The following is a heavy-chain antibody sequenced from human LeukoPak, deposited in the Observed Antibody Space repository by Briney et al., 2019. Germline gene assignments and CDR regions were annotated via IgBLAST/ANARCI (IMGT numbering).Heavy chain of an antibody. J-gene: IGHJ4*02. V-gene: IGHV3-23*01. Sequence: GGSLRLSCAASGFTFSSYAMSWVRQAPGKGLEWVSAISGSGGSTYYAGSVKGRFTISRDNSKNTLYLQMNSLRAEDTAVYYCAKGVGSSSWYPFDYWGQGTLVTVSS. CDR3: AKGVGSSSWYPFDY. D-gene: IGHD6-13*01. CDR1: GFTFSSYA. CDR2: ISGSGGST.